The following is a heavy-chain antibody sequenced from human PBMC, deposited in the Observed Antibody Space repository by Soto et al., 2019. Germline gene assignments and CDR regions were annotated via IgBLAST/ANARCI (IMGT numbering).Heavy chain of an antibody. CDR1: GFTFSSYS. D-gene: IGHD4-17*01. Sequence: PGGSLRLSCAASGFTFSSYSMNWVRQAPGKGLEWVSYISSSSSTIYYADSVKGRFTISRDNAKNSLYLQMNSLRDEDTAVYYCASEKRDDYGDYYSRYFDLWGRGTLVTVSS. V-gene: IGHV3-48*02. CDR3: ASEKRDDYGDYYSRYFDL. CDR2: ISSSSSTI. J-gene: IGHJ2*01.